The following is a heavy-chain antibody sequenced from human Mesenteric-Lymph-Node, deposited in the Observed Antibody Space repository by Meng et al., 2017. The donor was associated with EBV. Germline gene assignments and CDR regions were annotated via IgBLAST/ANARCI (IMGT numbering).Heavy chain of an antibody. CDR3: ARSRRYGGLDYWYFDL. CDR1: GGPFGDAD. Sequence: GVLNPCETLAPPCDGSGGPFGDADWSWIRQPPGRGLEWIGEIKHSGSTGYNPSLKSRVTISVDTSKNQFSVRLTSVTAADTAVYYCARSRRYGGLDYWYFDLWGRGTLVTVSS. CDR2: IKHSGST. D-gene: IGHD4-23*01. J-gene: IGHJ2*01. V-gene: IGHV4-34*01.